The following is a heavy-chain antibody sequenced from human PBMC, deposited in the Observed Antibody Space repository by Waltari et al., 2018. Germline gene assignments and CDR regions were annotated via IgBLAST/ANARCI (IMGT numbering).Heavy chain of an antibody. J-gene: IGHJ4*02. CDR3: ARWQQWPVRAFDY. CDR1: GFIVSSNY. D-gene: IGHD6-19*01. Sequence: EVQLVESGGGLIQPGGSLRRSCAAAGFIVSSNYMRWVRQAPGRGLEWVSLIYSGGSTYYADSVKGRFTISRDNSKNTLYLQMDSLSVEDTAVYYCARWQQWPVRAFDYWGQGTLVTVSS. V-gene: IGHV3-53*01. CDR2: IYSGGST.